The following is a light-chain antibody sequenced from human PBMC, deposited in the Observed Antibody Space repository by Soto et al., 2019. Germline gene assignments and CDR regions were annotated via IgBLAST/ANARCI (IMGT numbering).Light chain of an antibody. Sequence: QSVLTQPASVSGTPGQSITISCTGSNSDVGIYDFVSWYQHHPGRASKLTVSEVSHRPSGVSNRFSGSKTGNTASLTISGLQSEDEADYYCISYTSDDVRYVFGTGTKVTVL. CDR1: NSDVGIYDF. CDR2: EVS. J-gene: IGLJ1*01. V-gene: IGLV2-14*01. CDR3: ISYTSDDVRYV.